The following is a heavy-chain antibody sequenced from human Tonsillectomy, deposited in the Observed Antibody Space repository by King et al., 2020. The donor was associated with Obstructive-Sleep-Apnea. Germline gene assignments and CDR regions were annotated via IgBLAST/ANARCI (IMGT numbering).Heavy chain of an antibody. CDR3: AKGESQYQLFGADYFQH. D-gene: IGHD2-2*01. CDR1: GFTFSNYG. V-gene: IGHV3-30*18. J-gene: IGHJ1*01. Sequence: QLVQSGGGVVQPGRSLRLSCAASGFTFSNYGMHWVRQAPGKGLEWVAVISYDGSNKYYADSVKGRFTISRDNSKNTLYLQMNSLRTEDTAVYYCAKGESQYQLFGADYFQHWGQGTLVIVSS. CDR2: ISYDGSNK.